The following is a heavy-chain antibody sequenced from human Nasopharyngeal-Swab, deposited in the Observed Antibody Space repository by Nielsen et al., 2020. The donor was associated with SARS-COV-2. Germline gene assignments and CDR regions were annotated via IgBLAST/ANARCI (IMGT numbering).Heavy chain of an antibody. CDR2: IYSSGRT. CDR1: GGSISSYY. CDR3: ARTAPTYYYVSSGYWFDY. J-gene: IGHJ4*02. D-gene: IGHD3-22*01. Sequence: SETLSLTCTVSGGSISSYYWRWIRQPTGKGLEWIGYIYSSGRTNYNPSLKSRVTISVDTSKNQFSRKLSSVTAADTAVYYCARTAPTYYYVSSGYWFDYWGQGTLVTVSS. V-gene: IGHV4-59*01.